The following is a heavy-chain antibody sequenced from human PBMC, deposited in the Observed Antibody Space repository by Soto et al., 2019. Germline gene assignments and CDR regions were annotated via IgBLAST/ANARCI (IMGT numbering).Heavy chain of an antibody. Sequence: ASVKVSCKASGYTFTSYAMHWVRQAPGQRLEWMGWINAGNGNTKYSQKFQGRVTITRDTSASTAYMELSSLRSEDTAVYYCARGGQKIAAAASYYWGQGTLVTVSS. J-gene: IGHJ4*02. CDR1: GYTFTSYA. CDR2: INAGNGNT. CDR3: ARGGQKIAAAASYY. V-gene: IGHV1-3*01. D-gene: IGHD6-13*01.